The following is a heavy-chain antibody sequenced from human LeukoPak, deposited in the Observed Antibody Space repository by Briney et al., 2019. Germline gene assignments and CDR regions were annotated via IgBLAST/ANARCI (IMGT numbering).Heavy chain of an antibody. D-gene: IGHD6-13*01. CDR3: ARDSGWFRFDY. CDR1: GFAFSNYW. Sequence: GGSLRLSCAASGFAFSNYWMTWVRQAPGKGLEWVANIKQGGSDKYYVDSVRGRFAISRDNAKSSLFLQMNSLRAEDTAVYYCARDSGWFRFDYWGQGTLVTVSS. CDR2: IKQGGSDK. J-gene: IGHJ4*02. V-gene: IGHV3-7*03.